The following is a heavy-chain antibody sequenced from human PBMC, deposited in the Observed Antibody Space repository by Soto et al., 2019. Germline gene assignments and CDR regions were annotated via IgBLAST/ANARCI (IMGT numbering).Heavy chain of an antibody. Sequence: EVQLVESGGGLVKPGGSLRLSCAASGFTFSNAWMNWVRQAPGKGLEWVGRIKSKTDGGTTDYAAPVKGRFTISRDDSKNTLYLQMHSLKTEVTAVYYCTTDIGAPGWDYGDDIDYWGQGTLVTVSS. D-gene: IGHD4-17*01. V-gene: IGHV3-15*07. J-gene: IGHJ4*01. CDR2: IKSKTDGGTT. CDR1: GFTFSNAW. CDR3: TTDIGAPGWDYGDDIDY.